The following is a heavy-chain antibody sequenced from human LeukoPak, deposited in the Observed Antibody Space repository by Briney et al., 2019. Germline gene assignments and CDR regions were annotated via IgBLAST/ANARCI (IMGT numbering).Heavy chain of an antibody. V-gene: IGHV3-74*01. J-gene: IGHJ4*02. Sequence: GGSLRLSCAASGFAFSNYWMHWVRQVPGKGLVWVSRITRDGSGANYADSVKGRFTISRDNARSTLYLQMNSLRAEDTAVYYCARDGDGYDFDYWGQGALVIVSS. D-gene: IGHD5-24*01. CDR3: ARDGDGYDFDY. CDR1: GFAFSNYW. CDR2: ITRDGSGA.